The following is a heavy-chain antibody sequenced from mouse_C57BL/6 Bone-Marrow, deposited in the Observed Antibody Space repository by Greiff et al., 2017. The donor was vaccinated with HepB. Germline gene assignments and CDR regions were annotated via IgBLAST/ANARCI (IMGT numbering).Heavy chain of an antibody. CDR1: GYTFTDYY. CDR2: INPYNGGT. V-gene: IGHV1-19*01. J-gene: IGHJ4*01. CDR3: ASDDYDGPYAMDY. D-gene: IGHD2-4*01. Sequence: VQLKESGPVLVKPGASVKMSCKASGYTFTDYYMNWVKQSHGKSLEWIGVINPYNGGTSYNQKFKGKATLTVDKSSSTAYMELNSLTSEDSAVYYCASDDYDGPYAMDYWGQGTSVTVSS.